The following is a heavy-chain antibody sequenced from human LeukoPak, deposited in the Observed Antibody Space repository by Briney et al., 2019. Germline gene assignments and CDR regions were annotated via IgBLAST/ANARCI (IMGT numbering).Heavy chain of an antibody. D-gene: IGHD2-2*01. CDR3: ARFPLIVVVPAANGPLYYYYYGMDV. CDR2: IYHSGST. V-gene: IGHV4-30-2*01. Sequence: KPSETLSLTCAVSGGSISSGGYSWSWIRQPPGKGLEWIGYIYHSGSTNYNPSLKSRVTISVDTSKNQFSLKLSSVTAADTAVYYCARFPLIVVVPAANGPLYYYYYGMDVWGQGTTVTVSS. J-gene: IGHJ6*02. CDR1: GGSISSGGYS.